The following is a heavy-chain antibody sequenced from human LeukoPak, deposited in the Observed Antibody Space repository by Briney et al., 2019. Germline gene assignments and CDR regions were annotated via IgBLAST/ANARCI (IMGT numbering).Heavy chain of an antibody. Sequence: SETLSLTCTVSGGSISSYYWSWIRRPPGKGLEWIGYIYYRGSTSYNPSLKSRVTILVDTSKNQFSLKLSSVTAADTAVYYCARQSYGDYFDYWGQGTLLTVSS. V-gene: IGHV4-59*08. CDR1: GGSISSYY. J-gene: IGHJ4*02. CDR2: IYYRGST. D-gene: IGHD4-17*01. CDR3: ARQSYGDYFDY.